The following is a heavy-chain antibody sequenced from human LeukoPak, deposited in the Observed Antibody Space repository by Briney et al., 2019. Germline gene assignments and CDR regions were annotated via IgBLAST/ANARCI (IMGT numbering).Heavy chain of an antibody. CDR3: ARAYGSGEDWFDP. CDR1: GGSINSYY. J-gene: IGHJ5*02. V-gene: IGHV4-59*01. Sequence: PSETLSLTCTVSGGSINSYYWSWIRQPPGKGLEWIGYINYSGSTNYNPSLKSRVTISVDTSKNQISLRLSSVTAADTAVYYCARAYGSGEDWFDPWGQGTLVTVSS. D-gene: IGHD3-10*01. CDR2: INYSGST.